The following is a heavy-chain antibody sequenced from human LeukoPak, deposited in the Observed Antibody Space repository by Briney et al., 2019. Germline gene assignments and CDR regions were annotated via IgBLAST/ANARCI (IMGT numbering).Heavy chain of an antibody. CDR3: ARVGSGYESDY. D-gene: IGHD5-12*01. Sequence: GRSLRLSCAASGFTFSSYGMHWVRQAPGKGLEWVAVISYDGSNKYYADSVKGRFTISRDNAKSSLYLQMNSLRAEDTAVYYCARVGSGYESDYWGQGTLVTVSS. V-gene: IGHV3-30*03. CDR2: ISYDGSNK. J-gene: IGHJ4*02. CDR1: GFTFSSYG.